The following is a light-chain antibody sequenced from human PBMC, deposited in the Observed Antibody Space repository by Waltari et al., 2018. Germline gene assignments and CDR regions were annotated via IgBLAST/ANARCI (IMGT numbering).Light chain of an antibody. J-gene: IGKJ2*01. CDR2: TAS. CDR1: QTITSH. V-gene: IGKV1-39*01. Sequence: DIQMTQAPSSLSAFVGDRVTITCRASQTITSHLNWFQQQPGRAPKLLIHTASSLQSGVPSRFSGSGSGTQFTLTISSLHPEDFATYFCQQSYITPYTFGQGTKVEIE. CDR3: QQSYITPYT.